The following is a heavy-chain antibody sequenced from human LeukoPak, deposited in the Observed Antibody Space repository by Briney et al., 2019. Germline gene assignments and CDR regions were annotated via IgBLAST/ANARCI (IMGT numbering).Heavy chain of an antibody. V-gene: IGHV4-39*01. D-gene: IGHD3-3*01. CDR2: IYYSGST. Sequence: SETLSLTCTVSGGSISSSSYYWGWIRQPPGKGLEWIGSIYYSGSTYYNPSLKSRVTISVDTSKNQFSLKLSSVTAADTAVYYCARLRRDYDFWSGYPFFDIWGQGTMVTVSS. CDR3: ARLRRDYDFWSGYPFFDI. CDR1: GGSISSSSYY. J-gene: IGHJ3*02.